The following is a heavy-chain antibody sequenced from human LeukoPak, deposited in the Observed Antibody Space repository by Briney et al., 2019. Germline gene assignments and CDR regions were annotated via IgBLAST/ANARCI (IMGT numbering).Heavy chain of an antibody. V-gene: IGHV4-59*01. CDR1: GGSISSYY. Sequence: PSETLSLTCTVSGGSISSYYWSWIRQPPGKGLEWIGYIYYSGSTNYNPSLKSRVTISVDTSKNQFSLKLSSVTAADTAVYYCARDGEYCSGGSCYGYWGQGTLVTVSS. J-gene: IGHJ4*02. CDR2: IYYSGST. CDR3: ARDGEYCSGGSCYGY. D-gene: IGHD2-15*01.